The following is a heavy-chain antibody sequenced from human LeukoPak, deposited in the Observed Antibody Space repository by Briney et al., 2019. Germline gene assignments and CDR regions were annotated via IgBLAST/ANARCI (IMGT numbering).Heavy chain of an antibody. D-gene: IGHD6-19*01. Sequence: ASVKVSCKASGYTFTGYYMHWVRQAPGQGLEWMGRINPNTGDTGYAQKFQGRVTMTRDTTITTAYMELSSLTSDDTAMYYCASYPRYSSSPPFDYWGQGTLVTVSS. V-gene: IGHV1-2*06. J-gene: IGHJ4*02. CDR3: ASYPRYSSSPPFDY. CDR1: GYTFTGYY. CDR2: INPNTGDT.